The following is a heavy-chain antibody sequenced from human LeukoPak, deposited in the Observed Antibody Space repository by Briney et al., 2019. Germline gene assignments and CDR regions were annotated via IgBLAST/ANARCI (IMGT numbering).Heavy chain of an antibody. CDR1: GFTFSDYY. Sequence: PGGSLRLSCAASGFTFSDYYVSWIRQAPGKGLEWLSYISSTTSYTDYADSVKGRFTISRDNAKNSLYLQMNSLRAEDTAVYYCARSSYTSGSSYFDYWGQGTQVTVSA. J-gene: IGHJ4*02. D-gene: IGHD3-10*01. CDR2: ISSTTSYT. V-gene: IGHV3-11*03. CDR3: ARSSYTSGSSYFDY.